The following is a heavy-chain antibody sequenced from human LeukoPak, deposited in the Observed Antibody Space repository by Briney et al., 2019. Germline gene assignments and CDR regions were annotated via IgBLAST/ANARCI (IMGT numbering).Heavy chain of an antibody. CDR1: GFTVNNKY. J-gene: IGHJ4*02. CDR2: IYNDGRT. D-gene: IGHD3-9*01. Sequence: GGSLRLSCAASGFTVNNKYMTWVRQAPGKGLEWVSLIYNDGRTYYADSVKGRCTISRDNAKNSLYLQMNSLRAEDTAVYYCARDHPLLRAFDYWGQGTLVTVSS. CDR3: ARDHPLLRAFDY. V-gene: IGHV3-66*01.